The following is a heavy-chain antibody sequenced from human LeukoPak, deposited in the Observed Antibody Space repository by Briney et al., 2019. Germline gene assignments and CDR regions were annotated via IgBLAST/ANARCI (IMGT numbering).Heavy chain of an antibody. CDR3: AKGAVDYKGAFYDSSGFDY. D-gene: IGHD3-22*01. CDR2: ISYDGSNK. J-gene: IGHJ4*02. CDR1: GFTFSSYG. V-gene: IGHV3-30*18. Sequence: GGSLRLSCAASGFTFSSYGMHWVRQAPGKGLEWVAVISYDGSNKYYADSVKGRFTISRDNSKNTLYLQMNSLRAEDTAVYYCAKGAVDYKGAFYDSSGFDYWGQGTLVTVSS.